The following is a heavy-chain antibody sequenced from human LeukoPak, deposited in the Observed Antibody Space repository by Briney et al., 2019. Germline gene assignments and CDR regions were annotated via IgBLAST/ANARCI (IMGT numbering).Heavy chain of an antibody. CDR2: INHSGST. J-gene: IGHJ3*02. CDR3: ARLYCSGTSCSYGGAFDI. Sequence: SETLSLTCAVYGGSFSGYYWSWIRQPPGKGLEWIGEINHSGSTNYNPSLKSRVTISVDTSKNQFSLKLNSVTAADTAVYYCARLYCSGTSCSYGGAFDIWGQGTMVTVSS. D-gene: IGHD2-2*01. CDR1: GGSFSGYY. V-gene: IGHV4-34*01.